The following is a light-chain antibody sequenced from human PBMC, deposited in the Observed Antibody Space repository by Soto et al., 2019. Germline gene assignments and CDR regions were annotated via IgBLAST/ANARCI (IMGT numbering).Light chain of an antibody. CDR2: GAS. CDR1: QGISGW. Sequence: DIQMTQSPSSLSASVGDRVTITCRASQGISGWLAWYQHKPGKAPKLLIYGASNLQSGVPSRFSGSGSGTDFTLTISSLQPEDVATDYCQQANNFPLTFGGGTTVEVK. V-gene: IGKV1D-12*01. J-gene: IGKJ4*01. CDR3: QQANNFPLT.